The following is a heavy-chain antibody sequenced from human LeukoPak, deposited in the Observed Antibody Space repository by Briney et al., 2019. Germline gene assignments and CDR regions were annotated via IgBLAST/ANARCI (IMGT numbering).Heavy chain of an antibody. D-gene: IGHD3-3*01. V-gene: IGHV4-59*11. J-gene: IGHJ4*02. Sequence: SETLSLTCTVSGGSISSHYWSWIRQPPGKGLEWIGYIYYSGSTNYNPSLKSRVTISVDTSKNQFSLKLSSVTAADTAVYYCARGNDFWSGYYDWGQGTLVTVSS. CDR1: GGSISSHY. CDR2: IYYSGST. CDR3: ARGNDFWSGYYD.